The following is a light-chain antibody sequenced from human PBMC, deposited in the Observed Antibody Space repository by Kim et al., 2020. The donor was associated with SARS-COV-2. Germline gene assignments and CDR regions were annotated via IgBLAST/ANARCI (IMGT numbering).Light chain of an antibody. CDR3: QYYDCGLSGRNWV. J-gene: IGLJ3*02. V-gene: IGLV1-40*01. CDR2: GNS. Sequence: TITSTGSSANIEAGYGVHWYQQLPGTDPKLLIDGNSNRPSGVPDRCPGSRSGTSTSPAITGLQAEDEADYYYQYYDCGLSGRNWVFGGGTQLTVL. CDR1: SANIEAGYG.